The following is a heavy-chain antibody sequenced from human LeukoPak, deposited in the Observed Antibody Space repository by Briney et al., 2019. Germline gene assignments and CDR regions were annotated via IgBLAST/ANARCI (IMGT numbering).Heavy chain of an antibody. CDR2: IKQDGSEK. J-gene: IGHJ6*02. CDR1: GFTFSSYA. V-gene: IGHV3-7*01. CDR3: AKGYYYYGMDV. Sequence: GGSLRLSCAASGFTFSSYAMHWVRQAPGKGLEWVANIKQDGSEKYYVDSVKGRFTISRDNSKNTLYLQMNSLRAEDTAVYYCAKGYYYYGMDVWGQGTTVTVSS.